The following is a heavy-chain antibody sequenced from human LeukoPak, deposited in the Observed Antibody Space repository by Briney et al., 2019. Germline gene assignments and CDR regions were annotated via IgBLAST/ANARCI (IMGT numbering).Heavy chain of an antibody. CDR1: GFSFSSYG. J-gene: IGHJ4*02. Sequence: GGSLRLSCAASGFSFSSYGMHWVRQAPGKGLEWVAVIYYDGSNKYYADSVKGRFTISRDNSENTLYLQMNSLRVDDTAVYYCVKEATENYSLDYWGQGTLVTVSS. CDR2: IYYDGSNK. V-gene: IGHV3-33*06. CDR3: VKEATENYSLDY. D-gene: IGHD1-7*01.